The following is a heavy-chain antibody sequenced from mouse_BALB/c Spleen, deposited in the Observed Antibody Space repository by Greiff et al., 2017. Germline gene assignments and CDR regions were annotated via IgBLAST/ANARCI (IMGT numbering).Heavy chain of an antibody. CDR2: INPSNGGT. CDR3: TRGGGNRFAY. Sequence: VQLVESGAELVKPGASVKLSCKASGYTFTSYYMYWVKQRPGQGLEWIGEINPSNGGTNFNEKFKSKATLTVDKSSSTAYMQLSSLTSEDSAVYYCTRGGGNRFAYWGQGTLVTVSA. V-gene: IGHV1S81*02. J-gene: IGHJ3*01. CDR1: GYTFTSYY.